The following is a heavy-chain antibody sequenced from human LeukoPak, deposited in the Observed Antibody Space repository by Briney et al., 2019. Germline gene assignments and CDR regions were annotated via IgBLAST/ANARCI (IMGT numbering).Heavy chain of an antibody. Sequence: SVKVSCKASGGTFSSYPITWVRQAPGQGLEWMGGIIPIFGTANYAQKFQGRVTITMDESTSTAYMELNSLRSEDTAVYYCVGTYDGNRSYFDNWGQGTLVTVSS. CDR2: IIPIFGTA. CDR1: GGTFSSYP. D-gene: IGHD3-22*01. CDR3: VGTYDGNRSYFDN. V-gene: IGHV1-69*05. J-gene: IGHJ4*02.